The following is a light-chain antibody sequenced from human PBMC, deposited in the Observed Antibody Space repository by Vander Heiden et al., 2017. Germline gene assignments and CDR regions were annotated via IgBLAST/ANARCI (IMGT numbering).Light chain of an antibody. J-gene: IGKJ4*01. CDR1: QSITSY. CDR3: QQTARIPLT. V-gene: IGKV1-39*01. CDR2: AAS. Sequence: DIQMTQSPSSLSASVGDRVIITCRASQSITSYLNWYQQKPGKAPKLLMYAASNLQSGVPSRFSGSGSGTDFTLTISSLQPEDFATYHCQQTARIPLTFGGGTKVEIK.